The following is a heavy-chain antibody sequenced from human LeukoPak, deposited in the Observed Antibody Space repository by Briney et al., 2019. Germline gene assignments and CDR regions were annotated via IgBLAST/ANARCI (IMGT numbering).Heavy chain of an antibody. V-gene: IGHV3-48*01. CDR1: GFTFSSYS. CDR2: ISSSSSNI. Sequence: PGGSLRLSCAASGFTFSSYSMNWVRQAPGKGLEWVSYISSSSSNIYYADSVKGRFTISRDNAKNSLYLQMNSLRAEDTAVYYCARESFVVVPAAIDYYYYYMDVWGKGTTVTVSS. CDR3: ARESFVVVPAAIDYYYYYMDV. J-gene: IGHJ6*03. D-gene: IGHD2-2*01.